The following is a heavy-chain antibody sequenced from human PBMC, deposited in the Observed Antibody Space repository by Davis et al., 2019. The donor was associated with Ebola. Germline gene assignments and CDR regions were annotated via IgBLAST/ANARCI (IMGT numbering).Heavy chain of an antibody. D-gene: IGHD2-8*01. CDR3: ARESKVYAIRVDY. CDR2: INHSGST. J-gene: IGHJ4*02. V-gene: IGHV4-34*01. Sequence: SETLSLTCTVSGGSISSYYWSWIRQPPGKGLEWIGEINHSGSTNYNPSLKSRVTISVDTSKNQFSLKLSSVTAADTAVYYCARESKVYAIRVDYWGQGTLVTVSS. CDR1: GGSISSYY.